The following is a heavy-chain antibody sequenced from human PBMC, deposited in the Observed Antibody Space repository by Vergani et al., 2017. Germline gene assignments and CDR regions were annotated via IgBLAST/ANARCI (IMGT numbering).Heavy chain of an antibody. D-gene: IGHD3-16*01. Sequence: QVQLVQSGAEVKKPGASVKVSCKASGYTFTSYDINWVRQATGQGLEWMGWMNPNSGNTGYAQKFQGRVTMTRNTSISTAYLELSSLRTGDTAVYYCARGEARRGGAFDIWGQGTMVTVSS. CDR2: MNPNSGNT. V-gene: IGHV1-8*01. CDR3: ARGEARRGGAFDI. CDR1: GYTFTSYD. J-gene: IGHJ3*02.